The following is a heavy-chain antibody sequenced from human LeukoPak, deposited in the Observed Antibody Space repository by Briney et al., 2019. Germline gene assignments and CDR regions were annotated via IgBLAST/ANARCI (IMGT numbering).Heavy chain of an antibody. Sequence: PGGSLRLSCAASGFTFSSYAMSWVRQAPGKGLEWVSAISGSGGSTYYADSVKGRFTISRDNSKNTLYLQMDSLRAEDTALYYCAKDQYSGYDSEDYYFEYWGQGTLVTVSS. V-gene: IGHV3-23*01. J-gene: IGHJ4*02. D-gene: IGHD5-12*01. CDR1: GFTFSSYA. CDR2: ISGSGGST. CDR3: AKDQYSGYDSEDYYFEY.